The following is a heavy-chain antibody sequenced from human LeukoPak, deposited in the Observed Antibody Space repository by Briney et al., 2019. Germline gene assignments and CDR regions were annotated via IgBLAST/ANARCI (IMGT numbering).Heavy chain of an antibody. D-gene: IGHD3-22*01. V-gene: IGHV5-51*01. J-gene: IGHJ4*02. CDR3: ATHTYYYDSSGYLFYPLDY. CDR1: GYSFTSYW. Sequence: GESLKISCKGSGYSFTSYWIGWVRQMPGKGLEWMGIIYPGDSDTRYSPSFQGQVTISADKSISTAYLQWSSLKASDTAMYYCATHTYYYDSSGYLFYPLDYWGQGTLVTVSS. CDR2: IYPGDSDT.